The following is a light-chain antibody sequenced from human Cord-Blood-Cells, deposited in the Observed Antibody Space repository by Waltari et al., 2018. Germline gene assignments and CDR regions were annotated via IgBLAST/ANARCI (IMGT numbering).Light chain of an antibody. CDR2: WAS. CDR3: QQYYSTPFT. J-gene: IGKJ4*01. CDR1: QSVLYSSNDKNY. V-gene: IGKV4-1*01. Sequence: DIVMTQSPDSLAVSLGERATINCKSSQSVLYSSNDKNYLAWYQQKPGQPPKLLIYWASTRESGVPHRFSGSGSGTDFTLPISSLQAEDVAVYYCQQYYSTPFTFGGGTKVEIK.